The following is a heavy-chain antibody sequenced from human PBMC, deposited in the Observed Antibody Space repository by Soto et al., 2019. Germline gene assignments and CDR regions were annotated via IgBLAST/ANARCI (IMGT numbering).Heavy chain of an antibody. Sequence: QVQLQQWGAGLLKPSETLSLTCAVYGGSFSGYYWNWIHKPPGKGLEWIGEINHSGSTNYNPSLKSRVTISVDTSKNQFSLKLSSVTAADTAVYYCARGWGRIFDYWGQGTLVTVSS. D-gene: IGHD7-27*01. J-gene: IGHJ4*02. CDR1: GGSFSGYY. V-gene: IGHV4-34*01. CDR2: INHSGST. CDR3: ARGWGRIFDY.